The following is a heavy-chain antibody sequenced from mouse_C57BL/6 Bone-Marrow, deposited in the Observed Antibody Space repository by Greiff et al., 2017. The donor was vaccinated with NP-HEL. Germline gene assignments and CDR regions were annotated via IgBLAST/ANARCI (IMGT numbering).Heavy chain of an antibody. CDR2: IYPGSGST. CDR1: GYTFTSYW. D-gene: IGHD2-5*01. J-gene: IGHJ2*01. V-gene: IGHV1-55*01. Sequence: QVQLQQPGAELVKPGASVKMSCKASGYTFTSYWITWVKQRPGQGLEWIGDIYPGSGSTNSNEKFKSKATLTVSTSSSPAYMQLSSLTSEDSAVYYCARRRTYSNPFDYWGKGTTLTVSS. CDR3: ARRRTYSNPFDY.